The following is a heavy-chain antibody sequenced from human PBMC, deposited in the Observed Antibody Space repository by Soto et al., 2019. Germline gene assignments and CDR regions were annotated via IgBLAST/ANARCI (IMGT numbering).Heavy chain of an antibody. Sequence: SETLSLTCAVYGGSFSGYYWSWIRQPPGKGLEWIGEINHSGSTNYNPSLKSRVTIPVDTSKNQFSLKLSSVTAADTAVYYCAATRDLRYFDWLLYPFDYWGQGTLVTVSS. CDR3: AATRDLRYFDWLLYPFDY. D-gene: IGHD3-9*01. V-gene: IGHV4-34*01. CDR1: GGSFSGYY. J-gene: IGHJ4*02. CDR2: INHSGST.